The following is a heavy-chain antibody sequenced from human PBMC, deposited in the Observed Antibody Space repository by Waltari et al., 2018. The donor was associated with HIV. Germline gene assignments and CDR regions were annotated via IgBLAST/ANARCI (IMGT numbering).Heavy chain of an antibody. CDR2: MNSGGSSK. D-gene: IGHD2-8*01. J-gene: IGHJ5*02. CDR1: GFTFSASG. Sequence: QIHLVESGGGLVKPGGSLRLSCAASGFTFSASGMSWIRQAPGKQPEWVSYMNSGGSSKYVADVVNGRFTISRDNSENSLYLQMNNLRAEDTAVYYCAKMGGVFYRFDAWGQGTLVTVSS. V-gene: IGHV3-11*04. CDR3: AKMGGVFYRFDA.